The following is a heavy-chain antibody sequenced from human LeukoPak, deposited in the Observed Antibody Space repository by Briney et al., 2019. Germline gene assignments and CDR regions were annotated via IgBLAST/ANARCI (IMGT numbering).Heavy chain of an antibody. Sequence: PGGSLRLSCAASGFTFSSYGMHWVRQAPGKGLEWVAFIWYDGSNKYYADSVKGRFTISRDNSKNTLYLQMNSLRAEDTAVYYCARDMDCSSTSCYGYYYYGMDVWGKGTTVTVSS. V-gene: IGHV3-33*01. CDR3: ARDMDCSSTSCYGYYYYGMDV. J-gene: IGHJ6*04. CDR2: IWYDGSNK. CDR1: GFTFSSYG. D-gene: IGHD2-2*01.